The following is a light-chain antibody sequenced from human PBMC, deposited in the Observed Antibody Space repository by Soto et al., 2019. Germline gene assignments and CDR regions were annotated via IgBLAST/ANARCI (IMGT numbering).Light chain of an antibody. J-gene: IGKJ2*01. V-gene: IGKV1-5*01. CDR3: QHYNSYSGA. CDR2: DAS. Sequence: DIQMTQSPSTLSASVGDRVTITCRASQSISNWLAWYQQKPGKAPKLLIYDASSLESGVPSRFSGSGSGTEFTLTISSLQPDDFATYYCQHYNSYSGAFGQGTKLEIK. CDR1: QSISNW.